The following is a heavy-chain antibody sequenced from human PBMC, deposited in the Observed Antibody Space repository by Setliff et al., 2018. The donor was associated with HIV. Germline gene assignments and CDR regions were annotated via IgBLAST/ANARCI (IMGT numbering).Heavy chain of an antibody. CDR2: IYTSGST. J-gene: IGHJ3*02. V-gene: IGHV4-61*09. CDR3: ARILLYDSSAYFVNAFDI. CDR1: GGSISSGSNY. Sequence: PSETLSLTCTVSGGSISSGSNYWSWIRQPAGKGLEWIGHIYTSGSTNYNPSLKSRVTISVDTSKNQFYLKLSSVTAADTAVYYCARILLYDSSAYFVNAFDIWGPGTVVTVSS. D-gene: IGHD3-22*01.